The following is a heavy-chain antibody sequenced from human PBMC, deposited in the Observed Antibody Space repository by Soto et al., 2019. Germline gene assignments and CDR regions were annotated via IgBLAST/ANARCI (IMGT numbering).Heavy chain of an antibody. CDR3: ARDSGSYYADPYYYYGMDV. V-gene: IGHV3-30-3*01. CDR2: ISYDGSNK. D-gene: IGHD1-26*01. Sequence: QVQLVESGGGVVQPGRSLRLSCAASGFTFSSYAMHWVRQAPGKGLEWVAVISYDGSNKYYADYVKGRFTISRDNSKNTLYRQMSSLRAEDTAVYYCARDSGSYYADPYYYYGMDVWGQGTTVTVSS. CDR1: GFTFSSYA. J-gene: IGHJ6*02.